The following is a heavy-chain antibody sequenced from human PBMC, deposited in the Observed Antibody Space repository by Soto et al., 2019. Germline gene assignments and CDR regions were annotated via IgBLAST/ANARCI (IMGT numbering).Heavy chain of an antibody. V-gene: IGHV1-69*06. CDR1: GGTFSSYA. Sequence: QVQLVQSGAEVKKPGSSVKVSCKASGGTFSSYAISWVRQAPGQGLEWMGGIIPIFGTANYAQKCQGRVRITADKSTSTAYMELSSLRSEDTAVYYCARVSYSFGSGSSWGYWGKGTLVTVSS. D-gene: IGHD3-10*01. J-gene: IGHJ4*02. CDR3: ARVSYSFGSGSSWGY. CDR2: IIPIFGTA.